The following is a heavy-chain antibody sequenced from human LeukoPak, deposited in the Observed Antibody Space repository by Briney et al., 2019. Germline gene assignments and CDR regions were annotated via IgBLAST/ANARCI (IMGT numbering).Heavy chain of an antibody. CDR3: ARDQGLTGYFDY. D-gene: IGHD3-9*01. J-gene: IGHJ4*02. CDR1: GYSFTNYY. Sequence: GESLKISCKGSGYSFTNYYMHWVRQAPGQGLEWMGIINPSGGSTNYAQKFQGRVTMTRDTSTSTVYMELSSLRSEDTAVYYCARDQGLTGYFDYWGQGTLVTVSS. V-gene: IGHV1-46*01. CDR2: INPSGGST.